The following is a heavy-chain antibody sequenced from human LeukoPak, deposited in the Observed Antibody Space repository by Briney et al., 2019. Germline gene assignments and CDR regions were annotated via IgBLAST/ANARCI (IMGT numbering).Heavy chain of an antibody. D-gene: IGHD3-22*01. CDR3: ARDRPYLSYYDSY. CDR2: ISSSSSTI. V-gene: IGHV3-48*04. Sequence: GGSLRLSCAASGFTFSSYSMNWVRQAPGKGLEWVSYISSSSSTIYYADSVKGRFTISRDNAKNSLYLQMNSLRAEDTAVYYCARDRPYLSYYDSYWGQGTLVTVSS. CDR1: GFTFSSYS. J-gene: IGHJ4*02.